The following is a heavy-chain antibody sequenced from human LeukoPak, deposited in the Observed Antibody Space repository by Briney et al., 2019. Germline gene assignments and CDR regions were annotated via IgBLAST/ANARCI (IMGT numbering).Heavy chain of an antibody. V-gene: IGHV3-23*01. CDR3: AKAGSIRFDY. CDR2: ISGSGGST. D-gene: IGHD1-26*01. Sequence: PGGSLRLSCAASGFTISNYGMSWVRQAPGKGLEWVSTISGSGGSTYYADSVKGRFTISRDNSKNTLYLQINRLRAEDTAVYYCAKAGSIRFDYWGQGTLVTVSS. J-gene: IGHJ4*02. CDR1: GFTISNYG.